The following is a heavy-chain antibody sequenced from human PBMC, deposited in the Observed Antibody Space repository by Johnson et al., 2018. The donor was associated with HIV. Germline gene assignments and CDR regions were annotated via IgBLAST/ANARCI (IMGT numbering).Heavy chain of an antibody. CDR3: ARLRSPDAFDI. J-gene: IGHJ3*02. D-gene: IGHD2-15*01. Sequence: DSLKGRFTLSRDNSKKTLYLQLNSLRPEDTAVYYCARLRSPDAFDIWGQGTMVTVSS. V-gene: IGHV3-30*01.